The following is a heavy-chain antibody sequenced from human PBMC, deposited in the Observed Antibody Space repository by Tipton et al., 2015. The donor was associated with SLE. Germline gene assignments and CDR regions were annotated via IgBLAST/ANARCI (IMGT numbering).Heavy chain of an antibody. V-gene: IGHV4-61*08. J-gene: IGHJ6*02. CDR1: GGSVSSGGYY. Sequence: TLSLTCTVSGGSVSSGGYYWSWIRQHPGKGLEWIGYIYCSGSTNYNPSLKSRVTMSVDMSKNEFSLNLNSLTAADTAVYYCARDIEGGGSRYFYGMDVWGQGTAVTVSS. CDR2: IYCSGST. CDR3: ARDIEGGGSRYFYGMDV. D-gene: IGHD1-26*01.